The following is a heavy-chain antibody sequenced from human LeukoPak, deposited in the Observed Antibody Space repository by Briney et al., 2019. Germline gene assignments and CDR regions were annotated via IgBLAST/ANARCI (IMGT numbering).Heavy chain of an antibody. D-gene: IGHD1-26*01. V-gene: IGHV3-30*04. CDR2: ISYDGTYE. Sequence: GESLRLSCAASGFSFSSHAMHRVRQAPGKGLEWVALISYDGTYEDYPDSLKGRFSISRDNSKSTMSLQMNSLRLEDTAVYYCVGEVGPRDFGNWGQGTLVTVSS. CDR1: GFSFSSHA. J-gene: IGHJ4*02. CDR3: VGEVGPRDFGN.